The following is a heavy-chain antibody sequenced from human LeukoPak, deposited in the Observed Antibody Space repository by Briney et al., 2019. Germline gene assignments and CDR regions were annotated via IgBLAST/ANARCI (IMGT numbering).Heavy chain of an antibody. V-gene: IGHV3-30-3*01. J-gene: IGHJ6*03. CDR3: ARAAYGASYYYYMDV. CDR2: MSYDGSNK. D-gene: IGHD3-10*01. CDR1: GFTFSTYA. Sequence: GRSLRLSCAASGFTFSTYAMHWVRQAPGKGLEWVALMSYDGSNKYSADSVKGRFTISRDNSKNRLYLQMNSLRVDDTAVYYCARAAYGASYYYYMDVWGKGTTVTVSS.